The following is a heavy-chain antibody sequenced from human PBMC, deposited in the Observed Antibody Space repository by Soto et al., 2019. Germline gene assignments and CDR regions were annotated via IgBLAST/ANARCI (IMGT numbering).Heavy chain of an antibody. V-gene: IGHV4-30-2*01. J-gene: IGHJ5*02. D-gene: IGHD5-18*01. Sequence: TLSLTCAVSGGSISSGGYSWSWIRQPPGKGLEWIGYIYHSGSTYYNPSLKSRVTISVDRSKNQFSLKLSSVTAADTAVYYCARGGRQIWLRRGNWFDPWGQGTLVTVYS. CDR3: ARGGRQIWLRRGNWFDP. CDR1: GGSISSGGYS. CDR2: IYHSGST.